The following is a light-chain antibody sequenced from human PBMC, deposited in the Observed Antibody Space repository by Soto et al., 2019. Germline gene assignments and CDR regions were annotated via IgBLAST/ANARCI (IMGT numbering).Light chain of an antibody. Sequence: EIVLTQCPGTLSLSPGERSTLSCRASQSVFNNHIGWYQQKPGQAPRRLIYGASTRATGIPARFSGSGSGTEFTLTISSLQSEDYAVYYCHQYNNWPPWTFGQGTKVDIK. CDR1: QSVFNN. CDR2: GAS. V-gene: IGKV3-15*01. CDR3: HQYNNWPPWT. J-gene: IGKJ1*01.